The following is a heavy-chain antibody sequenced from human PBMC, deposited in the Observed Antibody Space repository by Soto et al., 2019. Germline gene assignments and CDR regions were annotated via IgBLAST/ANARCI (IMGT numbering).Heavy chain of an antibody. CDR1: GFTFSNYG. V-gene: IGHV3-30*18. D-gene: IGHD2-2*01. Sequence: PGGSLRLSCAVCGFTFSNYGMHWVRQAPGKGLEWVALISDDGTKEYFVDSVKGRFTIYRDNSRNRVYLQMNRLTTEDTAVYYCAKDYLGNSKTFDVWGQGTLVTVSS. J-gene: IGHJ3*01. CDR3: AKDYLGNSKTFDV. CDR2: ISDDGTKE.